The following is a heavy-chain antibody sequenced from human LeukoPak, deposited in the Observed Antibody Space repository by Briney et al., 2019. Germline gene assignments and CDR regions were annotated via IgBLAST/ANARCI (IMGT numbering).Heavy chain of an antibody. D-gene: IGHD3-22*01. CDR2: ISGSAGST. Sequence: GGSLRLTCAASGFTFSSYAMNWVRQAPGKGLEWVSAISGSAGSTYYADSVKGRFTISRDNSKNPLYLQMNSLRAEDTAVYYCAKGADYSDSSGYYHYWGQGTLVTVSS. V-gene: IGHV3-23*01. CDR3: AKGADYSDSSGYYHY. CDR1: GFTFSSYA. J-gene: IGHJ4*02.